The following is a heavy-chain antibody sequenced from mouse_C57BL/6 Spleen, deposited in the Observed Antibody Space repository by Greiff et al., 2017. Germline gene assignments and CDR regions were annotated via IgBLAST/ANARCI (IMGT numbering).Heavy chain of an antibody. J-gene: IGHJ4*01. D-gene: IGHD2-14*01. Sequence: VQLVESGPGLVAPSQSLSITCTVSGYSLTSYCISWVRQPPGKGLEWLGGICGDERTTYHSPLIYRLGISTENSKSQVFLKLHSLHTDDEATVYCGRKSYFNHRYSMDYWGQGTSGTVSS. CDR3: GRKSYFNHRYSMDY. CDR1: GYSLTSYC. CDR2: ICGDERT. V-gene: IGHV2-3*01.